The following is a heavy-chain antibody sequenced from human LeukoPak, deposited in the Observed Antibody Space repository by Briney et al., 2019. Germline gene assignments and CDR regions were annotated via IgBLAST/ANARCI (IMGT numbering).Heavy chain of an antibody. J-gene: IGHJ4*02. CDR1: GGSISSGGYY. V-gene: IGHV4-30-2*01. Sequence: SQTLSLTCTVSGGSISSGGYYWSWIRQPPGKGLEWIGYIYHSGSTYYNPSLKSRVTISVDRSKNQFSLKLSSVTAADTAVYYCAREVSAYCGGDCYSGNFDYWGQGTLVTVSS. D-gene: IGHD2-21*01. CDR2: IYHSGST. CDR3: AREVSAYCGGDCYSGNFDY.